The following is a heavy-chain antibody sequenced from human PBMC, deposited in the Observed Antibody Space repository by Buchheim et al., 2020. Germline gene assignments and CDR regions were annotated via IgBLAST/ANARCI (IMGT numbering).Heavy chain of an antibody. CDR1: GYTFTDYY. CDR3: ARDLYPTWHGRGKWFDP. J-gene: IGHJ5*02. Sequence: QVQLVQSGAEVNKPGASVKVYCKASGYTFTDYYIHWVRQAPGHGLEWMGWIKPNTGGSDSAQELQDRVFLTTDTSISTAYMELFNLRFDDTAVYYCARDLYPTWHGRGKWFDPWGQGAL. V-gene: IGHV1-2*02. CDR2: IKPNTGGS. D-gene: IGHD2/OR15-2a*01.